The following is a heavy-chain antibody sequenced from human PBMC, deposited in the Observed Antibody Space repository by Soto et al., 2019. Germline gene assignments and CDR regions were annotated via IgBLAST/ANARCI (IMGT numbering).Heavy chain of an antibody. D-gene: IGHD4-17*01. CDR3: AKDHHGDYASWYFDL. V-gene: IGHV3-30*18. CDR2: ISYDGSNK. CDR1: GFTFSSYG. Sequence: QVQLVESGGGVVQPGRSLRLSCVASGFTFSSYGMHWVRQAPGKGLEWVAVISYDGSNKYYADSVKGRFTISRDNSKNTLYLQMNSLRAEDTAVYYCAKDHHGDYASWYFDLWGRGTLVTVSS. J-gene: IGHJ2*01.